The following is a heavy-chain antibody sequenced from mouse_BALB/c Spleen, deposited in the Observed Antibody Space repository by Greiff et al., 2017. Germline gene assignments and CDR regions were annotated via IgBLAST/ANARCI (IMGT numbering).Heavy chain of an antibody. CDR1: GYTFTSYW. D-gene: IGHD1-1*01. V-gene: IGHV1S41*01. Sequence: DLVKPGASVKLSCKASGYTFTSYWINWIKQRPGQGLEWIGRIAPGSGSTYYNEMFKGKVTLTVDTSSSTAYIQLSSLSSEDSAVYFCARDYYGSEYYYAMDYWGQGTSVTVSS. J-gene: IGHJ4*01. CDR3: ARDYYGSEYYYAMDY. CDR2: IAPGSGST.